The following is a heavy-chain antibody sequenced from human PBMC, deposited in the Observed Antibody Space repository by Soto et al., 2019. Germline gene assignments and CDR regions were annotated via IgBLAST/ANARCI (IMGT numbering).Heavy chain of an antibody. CDR2: IGTAGDT. J-gene: IGHJ5*02. Sequence: GGSLRLSCAASGFTFSSYDMHWVRQATGKGLEWFSAIGTAGDTYYPGSVKGRFTISRENAKNSLYLQMNSLRAGDTAVYYCARGRNYYGSGSYYNVIPENWFDPWGQGTLVTVSS. D-gene: IGHD3-10*01. CDR1: GFTFSSYD. CDR3: ARGRNYYGSGSYYNVIPENWFDP. V-gene: IGHV3-13*01.